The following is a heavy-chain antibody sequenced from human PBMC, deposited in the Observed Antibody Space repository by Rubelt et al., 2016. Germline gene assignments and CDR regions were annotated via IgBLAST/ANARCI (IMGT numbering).Heavy chain of an antibody. V-gene: IGHV4-34*02. CDR1: GESVSGYY. CDR3: ARGRDGDRMGC. Sequence: QVQLQQWGAGLFKPSETLSLACAVYGESVSGYYWSWIRQPPGKGLEWIGEISHSGSTSHNPSLKSRVIISADTSKNQFSRRLTSVTAADTAVYYCARGRDGDRMGCWGQGTLVTVSS. CDR2: ISHSGST. J-gene: IGHJ4*02. D-gene: IGHD4-17*01.